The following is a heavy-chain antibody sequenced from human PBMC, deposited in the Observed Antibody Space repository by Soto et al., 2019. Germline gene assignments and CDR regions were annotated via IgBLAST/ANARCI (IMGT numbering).Heavy chain of an antibody. Sequence: QVQLVESGGGFVKPGGSLRLSCAASGFTFSDYYMSWIRQASGKGLEWVSYITSSGSSKYYADSVKGRFTISRDNAKNSLFLQMNSLRAEDTAVYYFARVDVYGYYYGMDVWGQGTAVTVSS. J-gene: IGHJ6*02. D-gene: IGHD4-17*01. CDR3: ARVDVYGYYYGMDV. CDR1: GFTFSDYY. CDR2: ITSSGSSK. V-gene: IGHV3-11*01.